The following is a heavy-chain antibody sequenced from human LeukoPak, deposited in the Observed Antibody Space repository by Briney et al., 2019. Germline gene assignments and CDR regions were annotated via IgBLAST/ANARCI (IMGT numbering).Heavy chain of an antibody. J-gene: IGHJ4*02. CDR1: GGSISSSSYY. CDR2: IYYSGST. CDR3: ARHNYDILTGYCGHYFDY. Sequence: SETLSLTCTVSGGSISSSSYYWGWIRQPPGKGLEWIGSIYYSGSTYYNPSLKSRVTISVDTSKNQFSLKLGSVTAADTAVYYCARHNYDILTGYCGHYFDYWGQGTLVTVSS. V-gene: IGHV4-39*01. D-gene: IGHD3-9*01.